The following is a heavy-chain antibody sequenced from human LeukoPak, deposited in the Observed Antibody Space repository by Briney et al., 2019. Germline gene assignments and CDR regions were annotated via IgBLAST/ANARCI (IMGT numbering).Heavy chain of an antibody. CDR2: IYYSRST. V-gene: IGHV4-59*02. CDR3: ARGERLGLDY. D-gene: IGHD1-1*01. Sequence: PSETLSLTCTVSGGSVSSYYWSWIRQSPGKGLECIGYIYYSRSTNYNPSLKSRVTISVDTSKNQFSLKLNSVTAADTAVYYCARGERLGLDYWGQGTLVTVSS. CDR1: GGSVSSYY. J-gene: IGHJ4*02.